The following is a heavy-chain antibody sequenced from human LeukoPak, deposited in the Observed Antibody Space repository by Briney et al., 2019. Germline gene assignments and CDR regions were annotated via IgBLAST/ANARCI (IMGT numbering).Heavy chain of an antibody. CDR1: GITLSSYW. CDR3: TTFWDFGDYGGDY. CDR2: IGTKTDGGTT. Sequence: GGSLRLSCAGSGITLSSYWMSWIRQAPGKGLEWVGRIGTKTDGGTTDYAAPVKGRFTISRDDSKNTLFLQMNSLKTEDTAVYYCTTFWDFGDYGGDYWGQGTLVTVSS. J-gene: IGHJ4*02. D-gene: IGHD4-17*01. V-gene: IGHV3-15*04.